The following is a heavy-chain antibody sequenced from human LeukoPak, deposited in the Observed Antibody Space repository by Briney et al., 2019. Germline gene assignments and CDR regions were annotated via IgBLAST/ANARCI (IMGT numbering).Heavy chain of an antibody. CDR1: GGSISSYY. Sequence: SETLSLTCTVSGGSISSYYWSWIRQPPGKGLEWIGYIYYSGSTNYNPSLKSRVTISVDTSKNQFSLKLSSVTAADTAVYYCARLDWYYYDSSGYYVYWGQGTLVTVSS. D-gene: IGHD3-22*01. CDR2: IYYSGST. J-gene: IGHJ4*02. CDR3: ARLDWYYYDSSGYYVY. V-gene: IGHV4-59*08.